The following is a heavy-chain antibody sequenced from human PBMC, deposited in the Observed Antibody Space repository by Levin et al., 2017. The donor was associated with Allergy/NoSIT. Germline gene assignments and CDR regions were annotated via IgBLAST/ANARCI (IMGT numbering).Heavy chain of an antibody. Sequence: HPGGSLRLSCVASGFTFSSYSMNWVRQAPGKGLEWISYIDSATTAIYYADSVKGRFTISRDNAHNSLYLQMNILRDEDMAVYYCARDMYTTGWAYYYAMDVWGQGTTVTVSS. J-gene: IGHJ6*02. CDR3: ARDMYTTGWAYYYAMDV. D-gene: IGHD5/OR15-5a*01. CDR2: IDSATTAI. V-gene: IGHV3-48*02. CDR1: GFTFSSYS.